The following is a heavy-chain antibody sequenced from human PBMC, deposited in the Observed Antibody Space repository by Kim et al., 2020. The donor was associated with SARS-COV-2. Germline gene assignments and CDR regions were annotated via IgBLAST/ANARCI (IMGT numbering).Heavy chain of an antibody. V-gene: IGHV1-18*01. CDR1: GYTFTSYG. Sequence: ASVKVSCKASGYTFTSYGISWVRQAPGQGLEWMGWISAYNGNTNYAQKLQGRVTMTTDTSTSTAYMELRSLRSDDTAVYYCASFIARQDYGDYVNWGQGTLVTVSS. CDR2: ISAYNGNT. CDR3: ASFIARQDYGDYVN. D-gene: IGHD4-17*01. J-gene: IGHJ4*02.